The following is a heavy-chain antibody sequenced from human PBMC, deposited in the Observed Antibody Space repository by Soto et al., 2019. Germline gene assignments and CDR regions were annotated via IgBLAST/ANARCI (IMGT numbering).Heavy chain of an antibody. CDR3: ARTYSSSWSPFDY. J-gene: IGHJ4*02. Sequence: PSETLSLTCAVSGDSISSGGYSWNWIRRPPGKGLEWIGYIYHSGSTLYNPSLKSRVTISVDKSKNQFSLKLTSVTAADTAVYYCARTYSSSWSPFDYWGQGTLVTVSS. CDR1: GDSISSGGYS. CDR2: IYHSGST. V-gene: IGHV4-30-2*01. D-gene: IGHD6-13*01.